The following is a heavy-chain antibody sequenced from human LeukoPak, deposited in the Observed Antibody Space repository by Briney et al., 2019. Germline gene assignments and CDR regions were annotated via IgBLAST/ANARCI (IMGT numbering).Heavy chain of an antibody. CDR1: GFTFSSYA. D-gene: IGHD6-13*01. CDR2: ISGSGGST. CDR3: ARRIAAAGTCFDY. V-gene: IGHV3-23*01. Sequence: GSLGLSCAASGFTFSSYAMSWVRQAPGKGLEWVSAISGSGGSTYYADSVKGRFTISRDNSKNTLYLRMNSLRAEDTAVYYCARRIAAAGTCFDYWGQGTLVTVSS. J-gene: IGHJ4*02.